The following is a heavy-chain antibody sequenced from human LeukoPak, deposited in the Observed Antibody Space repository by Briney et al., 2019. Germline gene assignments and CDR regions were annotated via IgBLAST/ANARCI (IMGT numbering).Heavy chain of an antibody. D-gene: IGHD6-6*01. CDR2: INHSGST. CDR3: AREEPSSHAFDI. Sequence: SETLSLTCAVYGGSFSGYYWGWIRQPPGKGLEWIGEINHSGSTNYNPSLKSRVTISVDTSKNQFSLKLSSVTAADTAVYYCAREEPSSHAFDIWGQGTMVTVSS. J-gene: IGHJ3*02. CDR1: GGSFSGYY. V-gene: IGHV4-34*01.